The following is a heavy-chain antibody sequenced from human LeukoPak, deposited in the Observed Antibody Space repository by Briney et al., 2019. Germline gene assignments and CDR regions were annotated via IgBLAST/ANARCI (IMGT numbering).Heavy chain of an antibody. CDR1: GFTFSTYA. D-gene: IGHD6-13*01. J-gene: IGHJ4*02. Sequence: GGSLRLSCAASGFTFSTYAMSWVRQAPGKGLEWVSAISGSGGSTYYADSVKGRFTISRDNSKNTLYLQMNSLRAEDTAVYYCAKGGLVVWQQLPPQGDQGTLVTVSS. V-gene: IGHV3-23*01. CDR2: ISGSGGST. CDR3: AKGGLVVWQQLPPQ.